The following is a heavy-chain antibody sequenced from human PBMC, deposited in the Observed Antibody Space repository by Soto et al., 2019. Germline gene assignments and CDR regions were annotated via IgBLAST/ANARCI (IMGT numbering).Heavy chain of an antibody. CDR3: ARVEPHQLVPEGGEAWFDP. CDR2: IFSTGST. D-gene: IGHD2-2*01. CDR1: GGSISSGDYY. J-gene: IGHJ5*02. V-gene: IGHV4-30-4*01. Sequence: QVQLQESGPGLVKPSQTLSLTCTVSGGSISSGDYYWSWIRQPPRKGLQWIAYIFSTGSTYYNSSLFSAITVSVDTSNNQSSLTLHSVAAADTAVYECARVEPHQLVPEGGEAWFDPWGQGTMLTLSS.